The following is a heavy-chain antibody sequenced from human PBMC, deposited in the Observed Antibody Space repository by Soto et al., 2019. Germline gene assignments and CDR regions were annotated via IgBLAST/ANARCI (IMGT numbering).Heavy chain of an antibody. CDR2: IIPFFGTA. CDR1: GGTFSTFG. Sequence: QVQLVQSGAEVKKTESSVKVSCKTSGGTFSTFGISWVRQAPGQAGDGLGGIIPFFGTAEYSQKFEDRITITPDESTNTVYIDLRSLTSEDTDIYYCARTAAMADGDKYYYDFWGQGALVTVSS. CDR3: ARTAAMADGDKYYYDF. J-gene: IGHJ4*02. V-gene: IGHV1-69*01. D-gene: IGHD4-17*01.